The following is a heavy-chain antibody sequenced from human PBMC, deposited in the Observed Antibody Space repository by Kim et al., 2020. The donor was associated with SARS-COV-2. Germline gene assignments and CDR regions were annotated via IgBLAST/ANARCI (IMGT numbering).Heavy chain of an antibody. CDR2: ISAYNGNT. J-gene: IGHJ6*02. Sequence: ASVKVSCKASGYTFTSYGISWVRQAPGQGLEWMGWISAYNGNTNYAQKLQGRVTMTTDTSTSTAYMELRSLRSDDTAVYYCARALSEVAAAGNTVIYYYYYGMDVWGQGTTVTVSS. V-gene: IGHV1-18*01. CDR1: GYTFTSYG. CDR3: ARALSEVAAAGNTVIYYYYYGMDV. D-gene: IGHD6-13*01.